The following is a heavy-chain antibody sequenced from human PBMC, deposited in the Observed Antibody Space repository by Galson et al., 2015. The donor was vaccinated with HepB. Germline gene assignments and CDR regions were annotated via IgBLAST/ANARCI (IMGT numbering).Heavy chain of an antibody. CDR3: ARLKRRGWYPIDY. V-gene: IGHV4-59*08. CDR1: GGSISSYY. D-gene: IGHD6-19*01. Sequence: ETLSLTCTVSGGSISSYYWSWIRQPPGKGLEWIGYIYYSGSTNYNPSLKSRVTISVDTSKNQFSLKLSSVTAADTAVYYCARLKRRGWYPIDYWGQGTLVTVSS. CDR2: IYYSGST. J-gene: IGHJ4*02.